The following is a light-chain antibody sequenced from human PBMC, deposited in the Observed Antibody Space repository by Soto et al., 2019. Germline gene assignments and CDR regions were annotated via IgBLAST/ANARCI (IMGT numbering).Light chain of an antibody. CDR1: SSDIGSYDY. CDR2: EVT. J-gene: IGLJ1*01. CDR3: SSFTSTSTRR. Sequence: QSALTQPASVSGSPGQSITISCTGTSSDIGSYDYVSWYQQHPGKAPNLIIYEVTDRPSGVSNRFSGSKSGNTASLTISGLQAEEEADYYCSSFTSTSTRRFGSGTKVTVL. V-gene: IGLV2-14*01.